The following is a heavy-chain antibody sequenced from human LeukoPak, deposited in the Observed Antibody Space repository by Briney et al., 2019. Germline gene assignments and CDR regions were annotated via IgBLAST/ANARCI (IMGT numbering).Heavy chain of an antibody. V-gene: IGHV1-8*01. Sequence: ASVKVSCKASGYTFTSYDINWVRQATGQGLEWMGWMNPNSGNTGYAQKFQGRVTVTRNTSISTAYMELSSLRSEDTAVYYCARGDIAAAVYYYYYGMDVWGQGTTVTVSS. CDR1: GYTFTSYD. CDR2: MNPNSGNT. D-gene: IGHD6-13*01. CDR3: ARGDIAAAVYYYYYGMDV. J-gene: IGHJ6*02.